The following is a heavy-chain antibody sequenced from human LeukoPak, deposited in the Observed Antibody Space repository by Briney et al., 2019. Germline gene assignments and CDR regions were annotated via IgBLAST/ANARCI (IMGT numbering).Heavy chain of an antibody. V-gene: IGHV3-21*01. CDR1: GFTFSSYS. D-gene: IGHD3-10*01. CDR2: ISSSSSYI. Sequence: GGSLRLSCAASGFTFSSYSMNWVRQAPGKGLEWVSSISSSSSYIYYADSVKGRFTISRDNAKKSLYLQMNSLRAEDTAVYYCARESRSLLWFGDEYYYGMDVWGQGTTVTVSS. CDR3: ARESRSLLWFGDEYYYGMDV. J-gene: IGHJ6*02.